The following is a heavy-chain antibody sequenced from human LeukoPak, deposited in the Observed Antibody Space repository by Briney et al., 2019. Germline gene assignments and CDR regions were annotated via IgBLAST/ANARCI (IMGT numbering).Heavy chain of an antibody. CDR3: ANDEGSGQTHLIGAFDI. D-gene: IGHD3-3*01. CDR2: IKQDGSEA. CDR1: GFTFSSYW. Sequence: GGSLRLSCAASGFTFSSYWMTWVRQAPGKGLEWVANIKQDGSEAYYVDSVKGRFTVSRDNAKNSLYLQMNSLRAEDTAVYYCANDEGSGQTHLIGAFDIWGQGTMVTVSS. V-gene: IGHV3-7*03. J-gene: IGHJ3*02.